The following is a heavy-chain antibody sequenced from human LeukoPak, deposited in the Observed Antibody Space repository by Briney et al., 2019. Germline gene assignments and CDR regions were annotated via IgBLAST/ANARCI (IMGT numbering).Heavy chain of an antibody. CDR3: ARDTHGDDNWFDP. D-gene: IGHD4-17*01. J-gene: IGHJ5*02. V-gene: IGHV4-34*01. CDR1: GGSFSGYY. CDR2: INHSGST. Sequence: SETLSLTCAVYGGSFSGYYWSWIRQPPGKGLEWIGEINHSGSTNYNPSLKSRVTISVDTSKNQFSLKLSSVTAADTAVYYCARDTHGDDNWFDPWGQGTLVTVSS.